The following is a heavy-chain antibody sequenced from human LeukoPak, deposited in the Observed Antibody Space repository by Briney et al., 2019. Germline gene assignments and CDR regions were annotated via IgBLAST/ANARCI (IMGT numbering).Heavy chain of an antibody. CDR2: INAGNGNT. Sequence: ASVKVSCKASGYTFTSYAMHWVRQAPGQRLEWMGWINAGNGNTKYSQKFQGRVTITRDTSASTAYMELSSLRSEDTAVYYCARAGTIEGTLYKLDYWGQGTLVTVSS. CDR1: GYTFTSYA. J-gene: IGHJ4*02. D-gene: IGHD1-7*01. CDR3: ARAGTIEGTLYKLDY. V-gene: IGHV1-3*01.